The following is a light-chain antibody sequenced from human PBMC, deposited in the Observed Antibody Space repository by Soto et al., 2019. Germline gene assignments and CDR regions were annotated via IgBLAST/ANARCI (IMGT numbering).Light chain of an antibody. J-gene: IGKJ2*01. CDR1: QSVSSK. V-gene: IGKV3-15*01. Sequence: EIVMTQSPVTLSLSPGERATLSCRASQSVSSKLAWYQQKPGQAPRLLIYGASTRATGIPARFSGSGSGTEFTLSISSLQSEDFAVYYCQQYNNWPQTFGQGTKLEIK. CDR2: GAS. CDR3: QQYNNWPQT.